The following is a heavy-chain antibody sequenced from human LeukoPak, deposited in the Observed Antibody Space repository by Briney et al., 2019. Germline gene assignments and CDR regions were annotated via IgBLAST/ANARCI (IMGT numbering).Heavy chain of an antibody. J-gene: IGHJ4*02. CDR1: GFTFSSYA. CDR3: AKDQEKDHYYGSGSGH. D-gene: IGHD3-10*01. V-gene: IGHV3-23*01. CDR2: ISGSGGST. Sequence: RPGGSLRLSCAASGFTFSSYAMSWVRQAPGKGLEWVSAISGSGGSTYYADSVKGRFTISRDNSKNTLFLQMNSLRAEDTAVYYCAKDQEKDHYYGSGSGHWGQGALVTVSS.